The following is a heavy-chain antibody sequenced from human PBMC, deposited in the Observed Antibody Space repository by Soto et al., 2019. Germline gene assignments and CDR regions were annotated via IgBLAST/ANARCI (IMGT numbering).Heavy chain of an antibody. CDR3: ARVYVFVGLAFSFDY. CDR2: VYDSGNT. CDR1: GGSFSTTHR. V-gene: IGHV4-4*02. D-gene: IGHD2-21*01. J-gene: IGHJ4*02. Sequence: QVQLQESGPEVVKPSGTLSLSCAVSGGSFSTTHRWTWVRQAPGKGLEWIGEVYDSGNTNYSPSLKSRVTISQDKSKTEFYLKLTSVTAADTAVYHCARVYVFVGLAFSFDYWGQGALVTVSA.